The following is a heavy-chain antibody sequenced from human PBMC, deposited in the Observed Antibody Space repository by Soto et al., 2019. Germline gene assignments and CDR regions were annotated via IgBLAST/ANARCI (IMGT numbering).Heavy chain of an antibody. CDR1: GGSISSYY. CDR2: IYYSGST. Sequence: SETLSLTCTVSGGSISSYYWSWIRQPPGKGLEWIGYIYYSGSTNYNPSLKSRVTISVDTSKNQFSLKLSYVTAADTAVYYCARQVEMATIDGDNWFDPWGQGTLVTVSS. J-gene: IGHJ5*02. D-gene: IGHD5-12*01. CDR3: ARQVEMATIDGDNWFDP. V-gene: IGHV4-59*01.